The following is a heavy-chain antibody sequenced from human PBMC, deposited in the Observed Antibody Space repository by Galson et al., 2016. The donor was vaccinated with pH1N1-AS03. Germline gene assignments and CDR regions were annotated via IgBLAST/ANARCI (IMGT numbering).Heavy chain of an antibody. Sequence: SVKVSCKVSGYTFTDFHLHWVGQAPGQGLEWMGWINPNSGDTNNAQKFEGRVTMTRDTSISTAYMEVNRLISDDTAVYYCARGGDQKDYWGQGTLVTVSS. J-gene: IGHJ4*02. V-gene: IGHV1-2*02. CDR3: ARGGDQKDY. D-gene: IGHD3-16*01. CDR1: GYTFTDFH. CDR2: INPNSGDT.